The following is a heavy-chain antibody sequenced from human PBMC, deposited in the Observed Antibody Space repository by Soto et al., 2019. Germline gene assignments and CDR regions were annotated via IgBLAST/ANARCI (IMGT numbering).Heavy chain of an antibody. Sequence: SETLSLTCTVSGASMNSYHWSWIRQPAGKGLEWIGHIHSSGSTNYNPSLKSRVTMSVDTSKNQFSLRLMSLTAADTAVYYCANFPPHDAFDIWGQGTMVTVSS. CDR2: IHSSGST. J-gene: IGHJ3*02. V-gene: IGHV4-4*07. CDR1: GASMNSYH. CDR3: ANFPPHDAFDI.